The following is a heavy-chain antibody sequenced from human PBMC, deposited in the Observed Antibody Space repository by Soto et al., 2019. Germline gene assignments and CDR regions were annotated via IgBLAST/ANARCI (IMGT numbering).Heavy chain of an antibody. CDR2: IGTSGTPT. V-gene: IGHV3-23*01. Sequence: XGSLRLSCIASGFTFRNYAMAWVRQAPGEDLEWVSAIGTSGTPTLYADSVKSRFSISRDDSRNTVSLQMNSLGVEDTATYYCTRILWSSRRDALDIWGQGTTVTVSS. CDR1: GFTFRNYA. J-gene: IGHJ6*02. D-gene: IGHD2-21*01. CDR3: TRILWSSRRDALDI.